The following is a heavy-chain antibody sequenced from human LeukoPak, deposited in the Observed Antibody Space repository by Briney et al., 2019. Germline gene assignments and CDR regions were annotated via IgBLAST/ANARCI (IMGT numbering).Heavy chain of an antibody. CDR2: IYPGDSDT. CDR1: GYSFTSYW. V-gene: IGHV5-51*01. J-gene: IGHJ3*02. D-gene: IGHD2-15*01. CDR3: ARVFVVVVAATPLPGAFDI. Sequence: GESLKISCKGSGYSFTSYWIGWVRQMPGKGLEWMGIIYPGDSDTRYSPSFQGQVTISADKSISTAYLQWSSLKASDTAMYYCARVFVVVVAATPLPGAFDIWGQGTMVTVPS.